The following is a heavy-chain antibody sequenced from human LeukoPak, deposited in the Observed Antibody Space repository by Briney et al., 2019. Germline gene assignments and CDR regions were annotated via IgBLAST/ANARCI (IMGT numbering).Heavy chain of an antibody. V-gene: IGHV4-39*01. D-gene: IGHD2/OR15-2a*01. J-gene: IGHJ2*01. Sequence: SETLSPTCTVSGDSISSSSYHWGWIRQPPGKGLEWIGRISYSGNTYYNPSLMSRVTISVDTSNNQFSLKLRSVTAADTAVYFCARHVISSYWYFDLWGRATLVTVSS. CDR1: GDSISSSSYH. CDR3: ARHVISSYWYFDL. CDR2: ISYSGNT.